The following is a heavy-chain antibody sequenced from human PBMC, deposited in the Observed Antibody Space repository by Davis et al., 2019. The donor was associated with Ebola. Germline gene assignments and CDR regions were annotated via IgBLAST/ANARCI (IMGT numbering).Heavy chain of an antibody. CDR2: IYHDGST. Sequence: GSLRLSCTVSGGSISSSTYYWGWIRQPPGKGLEWIGHIYHDGSTYYNPSFGSRVTIYIDTSKSQFSLRLNSVTAADTAVYFCARHGMWLGATRDWGQGTLVTVSS. CDR3: ARHGMWLGATRD. V-gene: IGHV4-39*01. J-gene: IGHJ4*02. CDR1: GGSISSSTYY. D-gene: IGHD3-10*01.